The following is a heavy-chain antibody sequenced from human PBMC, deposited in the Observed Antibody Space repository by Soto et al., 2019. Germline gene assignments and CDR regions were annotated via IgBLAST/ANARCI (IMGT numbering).Heavy chain of an antibody. CDR1: GGTFSSYA. J-gene: IGHJ6*02. V-gene: IGHV1-69*13. CDR3: ARGPYYDILTGYSPVYYYGMDV. D-gene: IGHD3-9*01. Sequence: SVKVSCKASGGTFSSYAISWVRQAPGQGLEWMGGIIPIFGTANYAQKFQGRVTITADESTSTAYMELSSLRSEDTAVYYCARGPYYDILTGYSPVYYYGMDVWGQGTTVTVSS. CDR2: IIPIFGTA.